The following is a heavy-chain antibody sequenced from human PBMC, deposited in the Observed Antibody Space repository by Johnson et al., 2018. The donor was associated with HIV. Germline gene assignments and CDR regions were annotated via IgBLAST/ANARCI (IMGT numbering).Heavy chain of an antibody. CDR2: LSYDGSTK. D-gene: IGHD5-12*01. Sequence: QVQLVESGGGLVKPGGSLRLSCAASGFPFTYAWMTWVRQTPGKGLEWVAVLSYDGSTKYYADSVKGRFTISRDNAKNSLYLQMNSLRAEDTAVYYCARGGYSGYLGGHDALDIWGQGTMVTVSS. CDR3: ARGGYSGYLGGHDALDI. V-gene: IGHV3-30*03. J-gene: IGHJ3*02. CDR1: GFPFTYAW.